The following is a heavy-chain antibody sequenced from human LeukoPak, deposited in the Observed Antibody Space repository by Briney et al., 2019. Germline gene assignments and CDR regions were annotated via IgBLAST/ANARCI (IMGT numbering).Heavy chain of an antibody. V-gene: IGHV3-23*01. CDR2: ISDSGSST. D-gene: IGHD1-26*01. CDR1: GFTFRSYA. CDR3: ARVGGSWELIL. Sequence: PGGSLRLSCAASGFTFRSYAMIWVRQAPGKGLEWVSLISDSGSSTYYADSVKGRFTISRDNSKNTVYLQMNSLRGEDTAVYFCARVGGSWELILWGQGTLVTVS. J-gene: IGHJ4*02.